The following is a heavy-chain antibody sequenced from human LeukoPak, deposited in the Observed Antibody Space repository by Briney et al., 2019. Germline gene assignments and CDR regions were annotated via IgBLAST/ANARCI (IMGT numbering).Heavy chain of an antibody. V-gene: IGHV4-34*01. J-gene: IGHJ4*02. Sequence: SETLSLTCAVYGGSFSGYYWSWIRQPPGKGLEWIGEINHSGSTNYNPSLKSRVTISVDTSKNQFSLKLSSVTAADTAVYYCTTVRSGWKKALDYWGQGTLVTVSS. CDR1: GGSFSGYY. CDR3: TTVRSGWKKALDY. CDR2: INHSGST. D-gene: IGHD6-19*01.